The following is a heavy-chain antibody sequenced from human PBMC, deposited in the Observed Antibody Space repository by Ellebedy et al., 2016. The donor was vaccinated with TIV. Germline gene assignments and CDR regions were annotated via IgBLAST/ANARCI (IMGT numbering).Heavy chain of an antibody. CDR1: GGSISSGGYY. CDR3: ARADGYYYTLGY. D-gene: IGHD3-22*01. V-gene: IGHV4-31*03. CDR2: IYYSGST. Sequence: SETLSLXXTVSGGSISSGGYYWSWIRQHPGKGLEWIGYIYYSGSTYYNPSLKSRVTISVDTSKNQFSLKLSSVTAADTAVYYCARADGYYYTLGYWGQGTLVTVSS. J-gene: IGHJ4*02.